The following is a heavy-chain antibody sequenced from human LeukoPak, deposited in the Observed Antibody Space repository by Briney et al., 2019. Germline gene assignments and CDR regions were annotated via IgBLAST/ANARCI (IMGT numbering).Heavy chain of an antibody. D-gene: IGHD6-13*01. V-gene: IGHV3-23*01. CDR2: ISGSGGST. CDR1: GFTFSSYA. CDR3: AKYVTPPGTYYYGLDV. J-gene: IGHJ6*02. Sequence: GGSLRLSCAASGFTFSSYAMSWVRQAPGKGLEWVSAISGSGGSTYYADSVKGRFTISRDNSKNTLYLQMNSLRGDDTAVYYCAKYVTPPGTYYYGLDVWGQGTTVTVSS.